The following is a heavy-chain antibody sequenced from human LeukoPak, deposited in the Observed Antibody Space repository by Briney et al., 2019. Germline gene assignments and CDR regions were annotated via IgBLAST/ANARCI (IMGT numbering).Heavy chain of an antibody. J-gene: IGHJ6*03. V-gene: IGHV3-23*01. CDR1: GFTFTGYA. CDR3: AKDSGPEYYFYMDV. Sequence: KPGGSLRLSCAASGFTFTGYAMSWVRQAPGMGLEWVSSISGSGGSTYYADSVKGRFTISRDNSKNTLYLHMNSLRAEDTALYYCAKDSGPEYYFYMDVWGKGTTVTVPS. CDR2: ISGSGGST.